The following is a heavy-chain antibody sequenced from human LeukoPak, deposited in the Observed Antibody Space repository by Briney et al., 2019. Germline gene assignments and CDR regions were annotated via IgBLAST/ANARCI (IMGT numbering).Heavy chain of an antibody. CDR3: ARHRPAYSSGWSGIFDY. V-gene: IGHV4-61*02. J-gene: IGHJ4*02. CDR1: GGSISSGSYY. D-gene: IGHD6-19*01. CDR2: IYTSGST. Sequence: SETLSLTCTVSGGSISSGSYYWSWIRQPAGKGLEWIGRIYTSGSTNYNPSLKSRVTISVDTSKNQFSLKLSSVTAADTAVYYCARHRPAYSSGWSGIFDYWGQGTLVTVSS.